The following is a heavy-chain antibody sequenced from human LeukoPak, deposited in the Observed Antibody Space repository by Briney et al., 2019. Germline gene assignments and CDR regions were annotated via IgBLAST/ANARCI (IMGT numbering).Heavy chain of an antibody. V-gene: IGHV4-34*01. Sequence: SETLSLTCAVYGGSFSGYYWRWIRQPPGKGLEWIGEINHSGSTNYNPSLKSRVTISVDTSKNQFSLKLSSVTAADTAVYYCARGLGEDTAMAFDYWGQGTLVTVSS. D-gene: IGHD5-18*01. J-gene: IGHJ4*02. CDR1: GGSFSGYY. CDR2: INHSGST. CDR3: ARGLGEDTAMAFDY.